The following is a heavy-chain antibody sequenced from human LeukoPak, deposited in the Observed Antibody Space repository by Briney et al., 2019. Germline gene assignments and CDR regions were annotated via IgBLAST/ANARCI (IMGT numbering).Heavy chain of an antibody. CDR3: AKLSSTSRTPEYDY. Sequence: GGSLRLPCAASGFTFSSYGMHWVRQAPGRGLEWVAFIRYDGSNKYYADSVKGRFTISRDNSKNTLYLQMNSLRAEDTAVYYCAKLSSTSRTPEYDYWGQGTLVTVSS. CDR1: GFTFSSYG. J-gene: IGHJ4*02. CDR2: IRYDGSNK. V-gene: IGHV3-30*02. D-gene: IGHD2-2*01.